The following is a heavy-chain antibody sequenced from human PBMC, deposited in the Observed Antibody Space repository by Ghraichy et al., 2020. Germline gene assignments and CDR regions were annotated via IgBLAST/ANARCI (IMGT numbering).Heavy chain of an antibody. CDR2: ISVDGGTT. CDR1: GFTFDYYA. V-gene: IGHV3-43*02. Sequence: GESLNISCAASGFTFDYYAMHWVRQAPGKGLEWVSLISVDGGTTYYADSVKGRFIISRDSNKKSLYLQMNSLRTEDTAFYYCAKVLSSVTPGGLDYWGQGTLVSVSS. D-gene: IGHD4-17*01. CDR3: AKVLSSVTPGGLDY. J-gene: IGHJ4*02.